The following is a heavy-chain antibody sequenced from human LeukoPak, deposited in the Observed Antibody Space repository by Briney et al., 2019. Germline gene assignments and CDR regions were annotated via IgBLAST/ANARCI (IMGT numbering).Heavy chain of an antibody. Sequence: SVKVSCKASGDTFSSYAISWLRQAPGQGLEWMGGIIPILGTTNYAQKFQGRVTITADESTSTLYMELRSLGSEDTAIYYCARDDYYDSSAYRENPFGVWGQGTMVTVSS. CDR3: ARDDYYDSSAYRENPFGV. D-gene: IGHD3-22*01. V-gene: IGHV1-69*13. CDR1: GDTFSSYA. J-gene: IGHJ3*01. CDR2: IIPILGTT.